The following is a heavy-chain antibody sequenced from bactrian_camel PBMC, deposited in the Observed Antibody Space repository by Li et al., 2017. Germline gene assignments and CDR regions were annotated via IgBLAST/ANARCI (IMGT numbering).Heavy chain of an antibody. CDR1: ELTSSDYC. D-gene: IGHD8*01. Sequence: VQLVESGGGSVQAGGSLRLSCVVSELTSSDYCMGWFRQAPGKEREGVAAIDSGADMETSTSYADSVKGRFTISQDNDRKTIYLEMNSLKPEDTAVYYCAAIIQCRANWNETGTYNYWGQGTQVTVS. V-gene: IGHV3S26*01. J-gene: IGHJ4*01. CDR3: AAIIQCRANWNETGTYNY. CDR2: IDSGADMETST.